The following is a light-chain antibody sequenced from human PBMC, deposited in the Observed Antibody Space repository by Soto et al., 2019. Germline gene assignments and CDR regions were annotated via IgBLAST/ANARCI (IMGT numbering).Light chain of an antibody. CDR1: QTILYTSSNENY. J-gene: IGKJ2*01. Sequence: DIVMTQSPDSLAVSLGERATINCKSSQTILYTSSNENYLAWYQQKPGQPPKLLIYWASTRESGVPDRISGSGSETDFTLTINSLQAEDVAVYYCQQYYNTPYTFGQGTKLEIK. CDR2: WAS. V-gene: IGKV4-1*01. CDR3: QQYYNTPYT.